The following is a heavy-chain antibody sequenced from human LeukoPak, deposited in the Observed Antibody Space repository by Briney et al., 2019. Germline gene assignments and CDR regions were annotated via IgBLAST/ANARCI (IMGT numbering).Heavy chain of an antibody. V-gene: IGHV3-48*03. CDR2: ISSSGSTI. D-gene: IGHD6-13*01. Sequence: GGSLRLSCAASGFTFSSYEMNWVRQAPGKGLEWVSYISSSGSTIYYADSVKGRFTISRDNAKNSLYLQMNSLRAEDTAVYYCARLQGSGYSSSWYYYYYYYMDVWGKGTTVTISS. CDR3: ARLQGSGYSSSWYYYYYYYMDV. CDR1: GFTFSSYE. J-gene: IGHJ6*03.